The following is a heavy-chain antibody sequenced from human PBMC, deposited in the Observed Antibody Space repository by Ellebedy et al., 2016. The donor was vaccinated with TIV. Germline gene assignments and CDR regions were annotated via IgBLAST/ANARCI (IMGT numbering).Heavy chain of an antibody. CDR1: GGSISSAGYS. D-gene: IGHD3-10*01. CDR3: AREDGSGSYQNY. J-gene: IGHJ4*02. V-gene: IGHV4-30-2*05. Sequence: SETLSLXCDVSGGSISSAGYSWSWIRQPPGKGLEWIGYIYHSGSDQYNPSLKSRVTMSVDTSKNQFSLKLSSVTAADTAVYYCAREDGSGSYQNYWGQGTLVTVSS. CDR2: IYHSGSD.